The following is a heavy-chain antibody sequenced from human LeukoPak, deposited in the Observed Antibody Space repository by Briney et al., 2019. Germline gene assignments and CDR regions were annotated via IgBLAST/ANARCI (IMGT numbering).Heavy chain of an antibody. CDR3: ARGEDTAMVKYYCDY. V-gene: IGHV3-30-3*01. D-gene: IGHD5-18*01. CDR1: GFTFSSYA. J-gene: IGHJ4*02. CDR2: ISYDGSNK. Sequence: GGSLRLSCAASGFTFSSYAMHWVRQAPGKGLEWVAVISYDGSNKYYADSVKGRFTISRDNSKNTLYLQMNSLRAEDTAVYYCARGEDTAMVKYYCDYGGQGTLVTVSS.